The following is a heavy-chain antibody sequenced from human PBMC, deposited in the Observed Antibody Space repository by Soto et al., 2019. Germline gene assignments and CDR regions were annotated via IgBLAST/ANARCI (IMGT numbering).Heavy chain of an antibody. D-gene: IGHD3-22*01. CDR2: IYYSGST. J-gene: IGHJ4*02. CDR3: ARRKYYYDSRGYRYYFDY. Sequence: LSLTCTVSGGSISSYYWSWIRQPPGKGLEWIGYIYYSGSTNYNPSPKSRVTISVDTSKNQFSLKLSSWTAADTAVYYCARRKYYYDSRGYRYYFDYWGQGTLVTVSS. CDR1: GGSISSYY. V-gene: IGHV4-59*01.